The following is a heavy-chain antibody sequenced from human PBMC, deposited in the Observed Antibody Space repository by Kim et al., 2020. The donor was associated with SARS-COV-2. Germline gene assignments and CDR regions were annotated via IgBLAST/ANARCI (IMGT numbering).Heavy chain of an antibody. CDR1: IFTLSNYT. Sequence: GGSLRLSCAASIFTLSNYTLHWVRQAPGKGLEWVTSFSFDGNNEYYADSVKGRFTLSRDSSMTTLYLMMNNLRTEDTALYYCATSSDSNYMSFDSWGQGT. CDR3: ATSSDSNYMSFDS. CDR2: FSFDGNNE. D-gene: IGHD1-7*01. J-gene: IGHJ4*02. V-gene: IGHV3-30-3*01.